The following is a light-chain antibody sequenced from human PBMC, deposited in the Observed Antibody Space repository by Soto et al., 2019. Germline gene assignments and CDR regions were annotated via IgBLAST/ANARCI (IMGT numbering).Light chain of an antibody. CDR2: SNA. J-gene: IGLJ1*01. V-gene: IGLV1-40*01. CDR1: SSDIGAGYD. CDR3: QSYDSSLNSYV. Sequence: QSVLTQPPSVCEAPGQRVTISCTGTSSDIGAGYDVHWYQQLPGAAPKLLIYSNAIRPSGVPDRFSGSKSGTSASLAITGLRAEDEADYYCQSYDSSLNSYVFGTGTKVTVL.